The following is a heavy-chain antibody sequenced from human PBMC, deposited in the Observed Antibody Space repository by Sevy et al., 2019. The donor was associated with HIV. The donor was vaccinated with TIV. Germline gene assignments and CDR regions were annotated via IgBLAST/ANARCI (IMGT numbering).Heavy chain of an antibody. CDR3: ARADLGDCSSTSCYTYYYYGMDV. Sequence: ASVKVSCKASGGTFSSYAISWVRQAPGQGLEWMGGIIPIFGTANYAQKFQGRVTITADESTSTAYMELSSLRSEDTAVYDWARADLGDCSSTSCYTYYYYGMDVWGQGTTVTVSS. D-gene: IGHD2-2*01. CDR1: GGTFSSYA. CDR2: IIPIFGTA. V-gene: IGHV1-69*13. J-gene: IGHJ6*02.